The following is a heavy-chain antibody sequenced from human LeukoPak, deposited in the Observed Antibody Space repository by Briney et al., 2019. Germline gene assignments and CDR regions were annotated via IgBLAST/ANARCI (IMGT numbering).Heavy chain of an antibody. CDR2: ISSSGSTI. CDR3: ARGVFGELFPYYMDV. V-gene: IGHV3-48*03. J-gene: IGHJ6*03. Sequence: GGSLRLSCAASGFTFSSYEMTWVRQAPGKGLDWVSYISSSGSTIYYADSVKGRFTISRDNAKNSLYLQMNSLRAEDTAVYYCARGVFGELFPYYMDVWGKGTTVTISS. D-gene: IGHD3-10*01. CDR1: GFTFSSYE.